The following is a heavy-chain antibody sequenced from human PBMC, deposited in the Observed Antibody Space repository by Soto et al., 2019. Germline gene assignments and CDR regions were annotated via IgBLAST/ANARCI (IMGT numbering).Heavy chain of an antibody. CDR2: IIPIFGTA. CDR3: ARSEVEVVPGNYYYYGMDV. Sequence: ASVKVSCKASGGTFSSYAISWVRQAPGQGLEWMGGIIPIFGTANYAQKFQGRVTITADESTSTAYMELSSLRSEDTAVYYCARSEVEVVPGNYYYYGMDVWGQGTTVTVSS. CDR1: GGTFSSYA. D-gene: IGHD2-15*01. J-gene: IGHJ6*02. V-gene: IGHV1-69*13.